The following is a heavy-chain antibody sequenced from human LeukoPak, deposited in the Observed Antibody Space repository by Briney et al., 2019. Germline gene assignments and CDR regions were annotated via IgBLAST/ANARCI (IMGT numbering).Heavy chain of an antibody. CDR3: ARLDYGDPRAPFDY. V-gene: IGHV4-39*01. CDR1: GGSISSSSYY. CDR2: IYYSGST. D-gene: IGHD4-17*01. J-gene: IGHJ4*02. Sequence: PSQTLSLTCTVSGGSISSSSYYWGWIRQPPGKGLERIGSIYYSGSTYYNPSLKSRVTISVDTSKNQFSLKLSSVTAADTAVYYCARLDYGDPRAPFDYWGQGTLVTVSS.